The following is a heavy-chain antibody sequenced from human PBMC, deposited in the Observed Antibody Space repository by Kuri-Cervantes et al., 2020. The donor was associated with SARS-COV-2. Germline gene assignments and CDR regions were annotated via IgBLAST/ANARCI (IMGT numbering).Heavy chain of an antibody. CDR2: INHSGST. D-gene: IGHD5-18*01. CDR1: GFTFSDYY. J-gene: IGHJ4*02. V-gene: IGHV4-34*08. CDR3: ATEEYSYGSLLLDY. Sequence: ESLKISCAASGFTFSDYYMSWIRQPPGKGLEWIGEINHSGSTNYNPSLKSRVTISVDTSKNQFSLKLSSVTAADTAVYYCATEEYSYGSLLLDYWGQGTLVTVSS.